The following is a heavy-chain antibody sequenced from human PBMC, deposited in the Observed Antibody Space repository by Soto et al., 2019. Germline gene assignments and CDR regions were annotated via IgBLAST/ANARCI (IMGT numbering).Heavy chain of an antibody. CDR2: INPNNGDT. CDR1: GYTFTGYY. J-gene: IGHJ4*02. D-gene: IGHD3-22*01. V-gene: IGHV1-2*02. Sequence: ASVKVSCKASGYTFTGYYIYWLRQAPGQGLEWMGWINPNNGDTNYAQKFQGRATMTRDSSISTAYLELSRLRSDDTAIYYCARLKSYYDSRGSSDYWGQGTLVTVSS. CDR3: ARLKSYYDSRGSSDY.